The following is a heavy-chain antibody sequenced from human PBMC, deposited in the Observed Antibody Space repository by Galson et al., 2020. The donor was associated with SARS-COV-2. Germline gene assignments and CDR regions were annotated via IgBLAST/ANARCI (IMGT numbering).Heavy chain of an antibody. Sequence: SETLSLTCAVYGGSFSGYYWSWIRQPPGKGLEWIGEINHSGSTNYNPSLKSRVTISVDTSKNQVSLKLSSVTAADTAVYYCARERRGTIFGVVIIPNYYYMDVWGKGTTVTVSS. D-gene: IGHD3-3*01. V-gene: IGHV4-34*01. CDR1: GGSFSGYY. CDR3: ARERRGTIFGVVIIPNYYYMDV. J-gene: IGHJ6*03. CDR2: INHSGST.